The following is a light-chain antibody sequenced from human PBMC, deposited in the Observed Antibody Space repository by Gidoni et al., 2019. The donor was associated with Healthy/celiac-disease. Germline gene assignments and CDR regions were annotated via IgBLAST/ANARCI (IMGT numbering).Light chain of an antibody. CDR2: EVS. CDR1: SSDVGGYNY. Sequence: QSALTQPPSASGSPGQSVTISCTGTSSDVGGYNYVSWYQQHPGKAPKLMIYEVSKRPSGVPDRFSGSQSGNTASLTVSGLQAEDDADYYCSSYAGSNNPVVFGGGTKLTVL. V-gene: IGLV2-8*01. CDR3: SSYAGSNNPVV. J-gene: IGLJ2*01.